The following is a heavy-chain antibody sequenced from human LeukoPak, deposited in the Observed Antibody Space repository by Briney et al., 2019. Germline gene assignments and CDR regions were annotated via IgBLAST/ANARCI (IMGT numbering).Heavy chain of an antibody. D-gene: IGHD5-18*01. J-gene: IGHJ4*02. Sequence: GGSLRLSCAASGFTFSSSAIHWVRQAPVKGLEWVAIISYDGSNKYYADSVKGRFTISRDNSKNTLYLQMNSLRAEDTAVYYCAKDPLNTLMVSPTFDYWGQGTLVTVSS. V-gene: IGHV3-30-3*01. CDR3: AKDPLNTLMVSPTFDY. CDR2: ISYDGSNK. CDR1: GFTFSSSA.